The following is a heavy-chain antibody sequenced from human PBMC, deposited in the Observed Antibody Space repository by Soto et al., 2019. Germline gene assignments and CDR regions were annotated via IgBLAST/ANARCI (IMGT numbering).Heavy chain of an antibody. Sequence: SETLSLTCTVSGYSISNGYYWGWIRQSPEKGLEWIGAIYHSGTTYYNPSLKSLVMMSIDTSKTQFSLKLNSVTAAVTAVYYCVRDRYRYGSEVDKWGQGPLVTVSS. CDR2: IYHSGTT. V-gene: IGHV4-38-2*02. J-gene: IGHJ4*02. CDR1: GYSISNGYY. CDR3: VRDRYRYGSEVDK. D-gene: IGHD5-18*01.